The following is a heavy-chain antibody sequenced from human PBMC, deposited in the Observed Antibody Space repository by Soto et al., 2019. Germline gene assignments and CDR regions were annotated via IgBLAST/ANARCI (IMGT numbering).Heavy chain of an antibody. J-gene: IGHJ6*03. V-gene: IGHV4-31*03. CDR1: GGSISSDGYY. CDR2: IYYSGST. Sequence: PSETLSLTCTVSGGSISSDGYYWSWIRQHPGKGLEWIGYIYYSGSTYYNPSLKSRVTISVDTSKNQFSLKLSSVTAADTAVYYCARDADFGVVPPPPHYYYYMHVRGKGTTVTGSS. CDR3: ARDADFGVVPPPPHYYYYMHV. D-gene: IGHD3-3*01.